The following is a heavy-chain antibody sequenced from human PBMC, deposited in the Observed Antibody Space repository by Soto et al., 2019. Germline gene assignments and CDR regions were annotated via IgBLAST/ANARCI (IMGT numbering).Heavy chain of an antibody. Sequence: PSDTLSLTCTVSGGSISRDYWSWIRQPAGKGLEWIGRIYTSGSTNYNPSLKSRVTMSVDTSKNQFSLKLSSVTAADTAVYYCARALAAGYYGMDVWGQGTTVTVSS. J-gene: IGHJ6*02. D-gene: IGHD6-13*01. CDR3: ARALAAGYYGMDV. CDR1: GGSISRDY. CDR2: IYTSGST. V-gene: IGHV4-4*07.